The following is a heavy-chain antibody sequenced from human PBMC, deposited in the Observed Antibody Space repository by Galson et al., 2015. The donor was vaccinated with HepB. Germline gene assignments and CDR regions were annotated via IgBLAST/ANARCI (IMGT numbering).Heavy chain of an antibody. Sequence: SLRLSCAASGFTVSSNYMSWVRQAPGKGLEWVSVIYSGGSTYYADSVKGRFIVSRDNSKNTLYLQMNSLRAEDTAVYYCAREMLDYYGSGTRGWFDPWGQGTLVTVSS. CDR1: GFTVSSNY. V-gene: IGHV3-53*01. CDR2: IYSGGST. J-gene: IGHJ5*02. D-gene: IGHD3-10*01. CDR3: AREMLDYYGSGTRGWFDP.